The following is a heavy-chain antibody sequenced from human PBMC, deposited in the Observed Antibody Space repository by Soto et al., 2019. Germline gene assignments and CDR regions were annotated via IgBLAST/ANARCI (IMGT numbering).Heavy chain of an antibody. CDR3: EKTSTKTGGSSGDY. CDR1: GSTFSSYA. CDR2: ISGSGGST. D-gene: IGHD3-10*01. J-gene: IGHJ4*02. Sequence: GALRLSCAASGSTFSSYAMSWVRQAPGKGLEWVSAISGSGGSTYYADSVKGRFTISRDNSKNTLYLQMNSLRAEDTAVYYCEKTSTKTGGSSGDYWGQGTLVTVSS. V-gene: IGHV3-23*01.